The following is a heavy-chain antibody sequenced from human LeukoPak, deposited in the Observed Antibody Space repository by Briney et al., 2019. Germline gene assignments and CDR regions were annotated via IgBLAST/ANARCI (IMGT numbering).Heavy chain of an antibody. CDR2: IYYSGST. V-gene: IGHV4-39*07. J-gene: IGHJ6*03. D-gene: IGHD3-10*01. CDR3: ARDLNRFYGSGRYYMDV. Sequence: SETLSLTCTVSGGSISSSSYYWGWIRQPPGKGLEWIGSIYYSGSTYYNPSLKSRVTISVDTSKNQFSLKLSSVTAADTAVYYCARDLNRFYGSGRYYMDVWGKGTTVTVSS. CDR1: GGSISSSSYY.